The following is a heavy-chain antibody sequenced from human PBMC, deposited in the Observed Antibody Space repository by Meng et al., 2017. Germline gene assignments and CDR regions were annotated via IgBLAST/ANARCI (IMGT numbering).Heavy chain of an antibody. Sequence: ASVKVSCKASGYTFTSYYMHWVRQAPGQGLEWMGIINPSGGSTSYAQKFQGRVTMTRDTSTSTVYMELSSLRSEDTAVYYCARGAAGYWYDSSGYWYHDYWGQGTLVTGSS. CDR3: ARGAAGYWYDSSGYWYHDY. CDR2: INPSGGST. J-gene: IGHJ4*02. D-gene: IGHD3-22*01. CDR1: GYTFTSYY. V-gene: IGHV1-46*01.